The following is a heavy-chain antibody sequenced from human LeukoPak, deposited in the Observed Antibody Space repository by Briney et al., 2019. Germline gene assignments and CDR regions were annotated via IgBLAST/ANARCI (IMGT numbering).Heavy chain of an antibody. CDR2: IYYSGST. J-gene: IGHJ4*02. Sequence: PSETLSLTCTVSGGSISSYYWSWLRQPPGKGLEWIGYIYYSGSTNYNPSLKSRDTISVDTSKNQFSLKLSSVTAADTAVYYCARDTPRGRYFDYWGQGTLVTVSS. CDR3: ARDTPRGRYFDY. CDR1: GGSISSYY. V-gene: IGHV4-59*01.